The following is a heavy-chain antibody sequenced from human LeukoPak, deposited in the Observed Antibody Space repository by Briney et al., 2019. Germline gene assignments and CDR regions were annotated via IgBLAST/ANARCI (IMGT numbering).Heavy chain of an antibody. V-gene: IGHV3-21*01. CDR1: GFTFSSYS. J-gene: IGHJ4*02. CDR3: ARPQQYYYGSGSYYYFDY. D-gene: IGHD3-10*01. CDR2: ISSSSSYI. Sequence: GGSLRLSCAASGFTFSSYSMNWVRQAPGKGPEWVSSISSSSSYIYYADSVKGRFTISRDNAKNSLYLQMNSLRAEDTAVYYCARPQQYYYGSGSYYYFDYWGQGTLVTVSS.